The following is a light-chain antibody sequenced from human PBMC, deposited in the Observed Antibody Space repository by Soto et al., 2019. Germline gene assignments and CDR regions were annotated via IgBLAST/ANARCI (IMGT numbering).Light chain of an antibody. CDR3: QSYDGDNVV. CDR2: DDN. CDR1: SGSIATNY. J-gene: IGLJ2*01. V-gene: IGLV6-57*04. Sequence: LTQPRSVSESPGKTVTISCTPTSGSIATNYVQWHQQRPGSVPPTVIYDDNQRPSGVPDRFSGSIDRSSNSASLTISGLEIEDEADYYCQSYDGDNVVFGGGTQLTVL.